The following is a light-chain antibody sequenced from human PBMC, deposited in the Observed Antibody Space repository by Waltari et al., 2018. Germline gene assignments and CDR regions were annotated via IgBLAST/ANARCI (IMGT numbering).Light chain of an antibody. CDR1: RNDVGGYNY. J-gene: IGLJ2*01. Sequence: QSALTQPASVSGSPGQSTSISCTGTRNDVGGYNYVSWYQQHPGKAPKLMIYEVNNRPSGVSNRFSGSKSGNTASLTISGLQAEDEADYYCSSYTSSTTRVFGGGTKLTVL. CDR3: SSYTSSTTRV. CDR2: EVN. V-gene: IGLV2-14*01.